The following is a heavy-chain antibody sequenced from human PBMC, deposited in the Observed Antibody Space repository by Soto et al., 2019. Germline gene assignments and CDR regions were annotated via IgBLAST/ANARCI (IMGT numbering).Heavy chain of an antibody. D-gene: IGHD3-9*01. J-gene: IGHJ4*01. Sequence: PGESLKISCKGSGYSFTSYWIGWVRQMPGKGLECMGIIYPGDSDTRYSPSFQGQVTISADKSISTAYLQWSSLKASDTAMYYRARMSTYYDILTGYSYQRNFDYWGQGTLVTVSS. CDR3: ARMSTYYDILTGYSYQRNFDY. CDR2: IYPGDSDT. V-gene: IGHV5-51*01. CDR1: GYSFTSYW.